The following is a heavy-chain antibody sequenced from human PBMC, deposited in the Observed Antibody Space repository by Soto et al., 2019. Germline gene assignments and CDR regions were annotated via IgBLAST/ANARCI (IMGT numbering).Heavy chain of an antibody. CDR1: GGTFSSYA. J-gene: IGHJ6*02. Sequence: QVQLVQSGAEVKKPGSSVKVSCKASGGTFSSYAISWVRQAPGQGLEWMGGIIPIFGTANYAQKSQGRVTITADESTSTAYRELSSLRSENTAVYYYASEGYGDYGYYYYGMEVWGQGTTVTVSS. CDR2: IIPIFGTA. CDR3: ASEGYGDYGYYYYGMEV. V-gene: IGHV1-69*12. D-gene: IGHD4-17*01.